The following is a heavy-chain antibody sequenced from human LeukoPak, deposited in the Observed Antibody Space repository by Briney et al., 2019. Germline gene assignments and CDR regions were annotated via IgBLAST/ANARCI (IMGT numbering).Heavy chain of an antibody. CDR1: GGSISSYY. Sequence: SETLSLTCTVPGGSISSYYWSWIRQPAGKGLEWIGRIYTSGSTNYNPSLKSRVTMSVDTSKNQFSLKLSSVTAADTAVYYCARAIDSYYYDSSGHVGYYFDYWGQGTLVTVSS. V-gene: IGHV4-4*07. J-gene: IGHJ4*02. CDR2: IYTSGST. CDR3: ARAIDSYYYDSSGHVGYYFDY. D-gene: IGHD3-22*01.